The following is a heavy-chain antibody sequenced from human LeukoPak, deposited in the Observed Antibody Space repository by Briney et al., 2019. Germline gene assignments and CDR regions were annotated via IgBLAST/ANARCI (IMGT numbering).Heavy chain of an antibody. CDR1: GFTFSSNA. Sequence: GGSLRLSCSASGFTFSSNAMHWVRQAPGKGLEYVSGISSNGGSTYYADSRFIISRDNSKNTLYLQMSSLRTEDTAVYYCARAGRDYLDAFDIWGQGTMVTVSS. J-gene: IGHJ3*02. D-gene: IGHD3-10*01. CDR3: ARAGRDYLDAFDI. CDR2: ISSNGGST. V-gene: IGHV3-64D*06.